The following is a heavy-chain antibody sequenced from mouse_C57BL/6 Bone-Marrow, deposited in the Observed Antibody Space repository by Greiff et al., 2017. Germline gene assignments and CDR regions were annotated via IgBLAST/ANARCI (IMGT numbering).Heavy chain of an antibody. Sequence: VQLQQPGAELVKPGASVKLSCKASGYTFTSYWMQWVKQRPGQGLEWIGEIDPSDSYTNYNQKFKGKATLTVDTSSSTAYMQLSSLTSEDSAVYYCARSRGYDSSPFAYWGQGTLVTVSA. CDR1: GYTFTSYW. CDR2: IDPSDSYT. D-gene: IGHD1-1*01. V-gene: IGHV1-50*01. J-gene: IGHJ3*01. CDR3: ARSRGYDSSPFAY.